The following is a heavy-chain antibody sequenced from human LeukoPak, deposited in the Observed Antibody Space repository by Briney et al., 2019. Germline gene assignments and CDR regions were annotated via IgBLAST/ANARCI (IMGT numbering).Heavy chain of an antibody. D-gene: IGHD3-9*01. CDR1: GFTFSDYK. J-gene: IGHJ4*02. V-gene: IGHV3-11*04. CDR2: ISRSGSTK. CDR3: ARSGILTGRYLDY. Sequence: GGSLRLSCAASGFTFSDYKMRWIRQAPGKGLEWVSYISRSGSTKYYADSVKGRFTISRDNAKNSLYMQMNRLRAEDTAVYYCARSGILTGRYLDYWGQGTLVTVSS.